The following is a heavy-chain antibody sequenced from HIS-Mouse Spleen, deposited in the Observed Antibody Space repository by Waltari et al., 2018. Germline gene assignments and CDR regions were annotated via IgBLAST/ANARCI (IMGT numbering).Heavy chain of an antibody. Sequence: EVQLVESGGGLVQPGGSLRLSCAASGFTVSSNYMSWVRQAPGKGLEWVVVIYSEGRTYYADSVKGRFTISRDNSKNTLYLQMNSLRAEDTAVYYCAREELWLDYWGQGTLVTVSS. CDR1: GFTVSSNY. J-gene: IGHJ4*02. CDR2: IYSEGRT. CDR3: AREELWLDY. V-gene: IGHV3-66*01. D-gene: IGHD6-19*01.